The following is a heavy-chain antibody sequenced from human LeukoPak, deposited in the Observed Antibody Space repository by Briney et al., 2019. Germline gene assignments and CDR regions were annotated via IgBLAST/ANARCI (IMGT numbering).Heavy chain of an antibody. V-gene: IGHV3-23*01. J-gene: IGHJ4*02. CDR2: ISGSGGST. Sequence: GGSLRLSCAASGFTFSSYAMSWVRQAPGKGLEWVSAISGSGGSTYYADSVKGRFTISRDNSKNTLYLEMNSLRAEDTAVYYCAKDLYRITIFGVVIDYWGQGTLVTVSS. CDR3: AKDLYRITIFGVVIDY. D-gene: IGHD3-3*01. CDR1: GFTFSSYA.